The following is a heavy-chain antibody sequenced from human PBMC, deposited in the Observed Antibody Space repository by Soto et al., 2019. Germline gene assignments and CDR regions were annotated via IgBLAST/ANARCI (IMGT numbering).Heavy chain of an antibody. CDR3: ARGGYSYGYYYYYGMDV. Sequence: SETLSLTCSVSDGSISSSSYWGWIRQPPGKGLEWIGSIYYSGSTYYNPSLKSRVTISGDTSKNQFSLKLSSVTAADTAVYYCARGGYSYGYYYYYGMDVWGQGTTVTVSS. J-gene: IGHJ6*02. CDR2: IYYSGST. V-gene: IGHV4-39*07. CDR1: DGSISSSSY. D-gene: IGHD5-18*01.